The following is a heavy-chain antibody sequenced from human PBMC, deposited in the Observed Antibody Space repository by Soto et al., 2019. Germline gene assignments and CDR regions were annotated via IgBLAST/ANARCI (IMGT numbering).Heavy chain of an antibody. Sequence: ASVKVSCKPSGYSFSDYFIQWVRQAPGQGLEWVAWINPKTAATNYAKKFQGRVSVTWDTSSTTAYMELTSLRPDDTAVYYCARIKWGLNYYNGMDVWGQGTTVTVSS. J-gene: IGHJ6*02. CDR3: ARIKWGLNYYNGMDV. CDR2: INPKTAAT. V-gene: IGHV1-2*02. CDR1: GYSFSDYF. D-gene: IGHD1-26*01.